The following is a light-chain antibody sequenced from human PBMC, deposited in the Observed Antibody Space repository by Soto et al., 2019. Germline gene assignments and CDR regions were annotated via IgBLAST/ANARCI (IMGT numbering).Light chain of an antibody. CDR3: QQFNSYQCT. Sequence: AIQLTQSPSSLSASVGDRVTITCRASQGISSALAWYQQKLGKAPNLLIYDASSLEGGVPSMFSGSGSGTDCTLTISSLPPEDFGTYYCQQFNSYQCTFGAGTEVDIK. J-gene: IGKJ3*01. CDR2: DAS. CDR1: QGISSA. V-gene: IGKV1-13*02.